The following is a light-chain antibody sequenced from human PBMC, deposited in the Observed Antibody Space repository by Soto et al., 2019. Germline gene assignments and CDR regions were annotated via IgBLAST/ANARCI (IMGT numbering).Light chain of an antibody. CDR3: QQYNSYSPLT. CDR1: QSISVW. V-gene: IGKV1-5*03. CDR2: KAS. Sequence: DIQMNQSPSTLSASVGDRVTITCRASQSISVWLAWYQQKAGKAPNLLIYKASRLESGVPSRFSGSGSETEFTLTIRGLQTGDSATYYCQQYNSYSPLTFGGGTKVDIK. J-gene: IGKJ4*01.